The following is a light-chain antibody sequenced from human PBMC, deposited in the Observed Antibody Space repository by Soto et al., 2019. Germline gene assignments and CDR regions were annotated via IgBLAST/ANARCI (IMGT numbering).Light chain of an antibody. CDR2: EVS. CDR1: SSDVGGYNY. Sequence: QSALTQPASVSRSPGQSITISCTGTSSDVGGYNYVSWYQQHPGKVPKLMIYEVSNWPSGVSNRFSGSKSGNTASLTISGLQAEDEADYYCSSFTSANTWLFGGGTQLTVL. CDR3: SSFTSANTWL. J-gene: IGLJ3*02. V-gene: IGLV2-14*01.